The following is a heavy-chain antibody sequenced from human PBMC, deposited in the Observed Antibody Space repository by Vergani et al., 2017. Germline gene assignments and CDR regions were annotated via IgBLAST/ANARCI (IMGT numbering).Heavy chain of an antibody. CDR3: ARDTSSGYAVDY. V-gene: IGHV3-30-3*01. D-gene: IGHD3-22*01. CDR1: GFTFSSYA. CDR2: ISYDGSNK. J-gene: IGHJ4*02. Sequence: QVQLVESGGGVVQPGRSLRLSCAASGFTFSSYAMHWVRQAPGKGLEWVAVISYDGSNKYYADSVKGRFTISRDNSKNTLYLRMNSLRAEDTAVYYCARDTSSGYAVDYWGQGTLVTGSS.